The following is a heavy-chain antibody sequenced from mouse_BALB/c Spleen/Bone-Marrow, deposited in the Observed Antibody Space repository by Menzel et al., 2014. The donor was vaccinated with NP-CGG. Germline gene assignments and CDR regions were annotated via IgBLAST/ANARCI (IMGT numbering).Heavy chain of an antibody. CDR3: TRNWDWYFDV. CDR1: GYSFTSYW. D-gene: IGHD4-1*01. V-gene: IGHV1-5*01. CDR2: IYPGNSDT. J-gene: IGHJ1*01. Sequence: EVQLQQSGTVLTRPGASVKMSCKASGYSFTSYWMHWVKQRPGQGLEWIGAIYPGNSDTTYNQKFKGKAKLTAVTSASTAYMELSSLTNEDSAVYYRTRNWDWYFDVWGAGTTVTVSS.